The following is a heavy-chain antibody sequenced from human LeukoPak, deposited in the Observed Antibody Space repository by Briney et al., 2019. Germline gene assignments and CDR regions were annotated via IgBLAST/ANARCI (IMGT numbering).Heavy chain of an antibody. V-gene: IGHV4-34*01. CDR3: ASGPPRYYGMGV. D-gene: IGHD1-14*01. CDR1: GGSFSGYY. J-gene: IGHJ6*02. Sequence: SETLSLACAVYGGSFSGYYWSWIRQPPGKGLEWIGEINHSGSTNYNPSLKSRVTISVDTSKNQFSLKLSSVTAADTAVYYCASGPPRYYGMGVWGQGTTVTVSS. CDR2: INHSGST.